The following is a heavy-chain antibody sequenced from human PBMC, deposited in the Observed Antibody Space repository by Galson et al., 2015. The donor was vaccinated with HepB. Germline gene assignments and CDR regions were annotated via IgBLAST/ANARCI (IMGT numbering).Heavy chain of an antibody. CDR2: ISYDGSNK. Sequence: SLRLSCAASGFTFSSYGMHWVRQAPGKGLEWVAVISYDGSNKYYADSVKGRFTISRDNSKNTLYLQMNSLRAEDTAVYYCAKDRGSGSPAIDYWGQGTLVTVSS. V-gene: IGHV3-30*18. J-gene: IGHJ4*02. CDR3: AKDRGSGSPAIDY. D-gene: IGHD6-19*01. CDR1: GFTFSSYG.